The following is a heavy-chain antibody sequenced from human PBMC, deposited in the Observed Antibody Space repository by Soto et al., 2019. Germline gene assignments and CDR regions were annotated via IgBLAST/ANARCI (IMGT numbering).Heavy chain of an antibody. Sequence: ASVKVSCKASGYTSTGYYMHWVRQAPGQGLEWMGWINPNSGGTNYAQKFQGRVTMTRDTSISTAYMELSRLRSDDTAVYYCARGMITFPTFPFDYWGQGTLVTVSS. D-gene: IGHD3-16*01. CDR3: ARGMITFPTFPFDY. V-gene: IGHV1-2*02. CDR1: GYTSTGYY. J-gene: IGHJ4*02. CDR2: INPNSGGT.